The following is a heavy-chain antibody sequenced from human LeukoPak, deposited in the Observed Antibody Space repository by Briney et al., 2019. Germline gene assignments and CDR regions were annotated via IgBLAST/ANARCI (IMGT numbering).Heavy chain of an antibody. CDR2: INHSGST. J-gene: IGHJ6*02. V-gene: IGHV4-34*01. CDR1: GVSFSGYY. D-gene: IGHD2-15*01. Sequence: SETLSLTCAVYGVSFSGYYWSWIRQPPGKGLGWIGEINHSGSTNYNPSLKSRVTISVDTSKNQFSLKLSSVTAADTAVYYCARGGYCSGGSCSYYYDMDVWGQGTTVTVSS. CDR3: ARGGYCSGGSCSYYYDMDV.